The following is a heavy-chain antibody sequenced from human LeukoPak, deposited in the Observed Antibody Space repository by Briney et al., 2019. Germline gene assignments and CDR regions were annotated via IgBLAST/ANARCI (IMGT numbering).Heavy chain of an antibody. D-gene: IGHD3-16*01. V-gene: IGHV3-23*01. CDR3: AKDGVAPRTEYFQH. CDR1: GFTFSSYA. CDR2: ISGSGGSGT. J-gene: IGHJ1*01. Sequence: PSGGSLRLSCAASGFTFSSYAMSWVRQAPGKGLEWVSAISGSGGSGTYYADSVKGRFTISRDNSKNTVYLQMNSLRAEDTAVYYCAKDGVAPRTEYFQHWGQGTLVSVSS.